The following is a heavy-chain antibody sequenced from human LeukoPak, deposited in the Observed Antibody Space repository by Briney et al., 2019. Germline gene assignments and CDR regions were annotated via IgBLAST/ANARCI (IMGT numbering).Heavy chain of an antibody. CDR2: ISYDGSNK. D-gene: IGHD6-13*01. V-gene: IGHV3-30*18. CDR1: GFTFSSYG. CDR3: AKGGTAQLVYYFDY. Sequence: TGGSLRLSCAASGFTFSSYGMHWVRQAPGKGLEWVAVISYDGSNKYYADSVKGRFTISRDNSKNTLYLQMNSLRAEDTAVYYCAKGGTAQLVYYFDYWGQGTLVTVSS. J-gene: IGHJ4*02.